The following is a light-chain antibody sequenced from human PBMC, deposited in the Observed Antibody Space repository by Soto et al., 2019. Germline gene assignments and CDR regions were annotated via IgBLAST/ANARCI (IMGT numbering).Light chain of an antibody. CDR2: GVS. V-gene: IGKV3-20*01. J-gene: IGKJ1*01. CDR1: QSVDSTF. CDR3: QQYMSSVT. Sequence: EIVLTQSPGSLSLSPGERATLSCRASQSVDSTFFAWYQKKPGQAPRLLMYGVSKRATGIPDRFSGSGSGKDFTLTISRLEPEAFAVYYCQQYMSSVTFGQGTRVEIK.